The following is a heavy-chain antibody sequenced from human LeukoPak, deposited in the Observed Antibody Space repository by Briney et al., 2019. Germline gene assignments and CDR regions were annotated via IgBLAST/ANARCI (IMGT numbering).Heavy chain of an antibody. CDR1: GGSISSTSSY. D-gene: IGHD1-26*01. V-gene: IGHV4-39*01. J-gene: IGHJ5*02. CDR3: ARRPVGGHNCFDP. CDR2: IYYSGST. Sequence: SETLSLTCTVSGGSISSTSSYWDWIRQPPGMGLEWIRNIYYSGSTYYSPSLKSRVTLSIDTSKNQFSLRLTSVTAADTALYYCARRPVGGHNCFDPWGQGTLVTVSS.